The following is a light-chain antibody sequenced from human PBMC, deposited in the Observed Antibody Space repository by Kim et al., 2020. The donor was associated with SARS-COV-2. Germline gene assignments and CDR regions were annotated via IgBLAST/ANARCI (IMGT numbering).Light chain of an antibody. V-gene: IGKV3-11*01. J-gene: IGKJ5*01. CDR1: QSVSSY. CDR3: QQRSNWPPIT. CDR2: DAS. Sequence: SPRERATLSCRASQSVSSYLAGYQQKPGQAPRLLIYDASNRATGIPARFSGSGSGTDFTLTISSLEPEDFAVYYCQQRSNWPPITFGQGTRLEIK.